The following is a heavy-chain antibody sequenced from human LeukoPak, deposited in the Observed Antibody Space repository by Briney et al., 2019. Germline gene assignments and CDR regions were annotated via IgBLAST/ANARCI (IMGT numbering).Heavy chain of an antibody. CDR1: GYSFTDYD. J-gene: IGHJ6*03. V-gene: IGHV1-8*01. Sequence: ASVKVSCKASGYSFTDYDIDWVRQAPGQRLEWMGWVNPTSGNAAYGQKFQGRVTLTRDTSIGTAYMEVSGLTSEDTAVYYCARETRGYYYLDVWGAGTTVTVSS. CDR3: ARETRGYYYLDV. CDR2: VNPTSGNA.